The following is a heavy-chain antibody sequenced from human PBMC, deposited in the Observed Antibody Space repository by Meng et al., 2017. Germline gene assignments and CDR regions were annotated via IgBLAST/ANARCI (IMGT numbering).Heavy chain of an antibody. V-gene: IGHV7-4-1*02. Sequence: HLGESGMDLNKPGASLKGLCKTFRFPFTSLAMTWVRQSPWLGVEWLGRLNTNTVNPTYAQGFRGRFVFSFDTSVSTEYLHISSLQAGDTAVYYCAREGRVDFDYWGQGTLVTVSS. CDR2: LNTNTVNP. CDR3: AREGRVDFDY. CDR1: RFPFTSLA. D-gene: IGHD1-26*01. J-gene: IGHJ4*02.